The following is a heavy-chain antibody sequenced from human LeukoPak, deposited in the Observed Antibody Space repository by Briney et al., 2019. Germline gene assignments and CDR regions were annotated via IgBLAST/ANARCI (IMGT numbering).Heavy chain of an antibody. Sequence: GGSLRLSCAASGFTFSSYAMSWVRQAPGKGLERVSAISGSGGSTYYADSVKGRFTISRDNSKNTLYLQMNSLRAEDTAVYYCAGDSSGWRRGYWGQGTLVTVSS. V-gene: IGHV3-23*01. J-gene: IGHJ4*02. CDR2: ISGSGGST. CDR1: GFTFSSYA. D-gene: IGHD6-19*01. CDR3: AGDSSGWRRGY.